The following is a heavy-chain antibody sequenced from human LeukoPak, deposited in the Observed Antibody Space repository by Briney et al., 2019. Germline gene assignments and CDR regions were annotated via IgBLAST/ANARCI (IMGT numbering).Heavy chain of an antibody. J-gene: IGHJ5*02. D-gene: IGHD4-17*01. CDR2: IYTSGST. V-gene: IGHV4-61*02. CDR1: GGSISSGSYY. Sequence: SETLSLTCTVSGGSISSGSYYWSWIRQPAGKGLEWIGRIYTSGSTNYNPSLKSRVTISVATSKNQFSLKLSSVTAADTAVYYCARGRDYGDYNWFDPWGQGTLVTVSS. CDR3: ARGRDYGDYNWFDP.